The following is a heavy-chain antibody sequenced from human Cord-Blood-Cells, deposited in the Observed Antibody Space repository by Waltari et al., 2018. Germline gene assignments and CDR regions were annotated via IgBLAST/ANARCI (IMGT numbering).Heavy chain of an antibody. Sequence: QVQLVESGGGVVQPGRSLSLSCSASGFPFSTYAMPRVRQAPGKGLEWVAVLSYDGSNKYYADSVKGRFTISRDNSKNTLYLQMNSLRAEDTAVYYCARDPGDLKSFDYWGQGTLVTVSS. CDR2: LSYDGSNK. CDR3: ARDPGDLKSFDY. V-gene: IGHV3-30-3*01. D-gene: IGHD7-27*01. J-gene: IGHJ4*02. CDR1: GFPFSTYA.